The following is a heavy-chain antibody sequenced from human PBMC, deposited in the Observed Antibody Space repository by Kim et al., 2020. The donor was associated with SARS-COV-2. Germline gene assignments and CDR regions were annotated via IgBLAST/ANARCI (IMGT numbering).Heavy chain of an antibody. CDR2: IYYSGST. D-gene: IGHD6-19*01. CDR3: ARHVLRLDIYFDY. CDR1: GGSISSSSYY. Sequence: SETLSLTCTVSGGSISSSSYYWGWIRQPPGKGLEWIGSIYYSGSTYYNPSLKSRVTISVDTSKNQFSLKLSSVTAADTAVYYCARHVLRLDIYFDYWGQGTLVTVSS. V-gene: IGHV4-39*01. J-gene: IGHJ4*02.